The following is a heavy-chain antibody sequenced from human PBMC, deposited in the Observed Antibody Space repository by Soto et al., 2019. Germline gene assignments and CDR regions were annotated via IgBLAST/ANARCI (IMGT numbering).Heavy chain of an antibody. V-gene: IGHV1-46*03. CDR3: ARDKRKHYDILTGYYLDY. J-gene: IGHJ4*02. Sequence: GASVKVSCKASGYTFTSYYMHWVRQAPGQGLEWVGIINPSGGSTSYAQKFQGRVTMTRDTSTSTVYMELSSLRSEDTAVYYCARDKRKHYDILTGYYLDYWGQGTLVTVSS. CDR1: GYTFTSYY. CDR2: INPSGGST. D-gene: IGHD3-9*01.